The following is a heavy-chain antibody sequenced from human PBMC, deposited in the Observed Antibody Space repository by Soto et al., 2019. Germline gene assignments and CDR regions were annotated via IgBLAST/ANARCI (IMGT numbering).Heavy chain of an antibody. D-gene: IGHD5-12*01. V-gene: IGHV3-23*01. CDR2: ISASGATT. CDR3: TKDLLQREGYSGYGDS. J-gene: IGHJ4*02. CDR1: GFTFSSYP. Sequence: GGSLRLSCAGSGFTFSSYPMTWVRQAPGKGLEWVSAISASGATTYYSNSVKGRFTISRDNSKSKLNLQMNSLRAEDTAIYYCTKDLLQREGYSGYGDSWGQGTLVTVSS.